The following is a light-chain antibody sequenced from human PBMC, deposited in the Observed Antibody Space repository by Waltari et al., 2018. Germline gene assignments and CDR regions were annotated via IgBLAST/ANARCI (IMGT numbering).Light chain of an antibody. Sequence: DIQMTQSPSSLSASIGDSVTTTCRASQSISNYLNWYQQKPGKAPKILIYATSRLESGAPSRFSGSGSGTDFTLTISSLQLEDFATYYCQQSYSAPKTFGQGTRVEIK. CDR3: QQSYSAPKT. CDR2: ATS. J-gene: IGKJ1*01. V-gene: IGKV1-39*01. CDR1: QSISNY.